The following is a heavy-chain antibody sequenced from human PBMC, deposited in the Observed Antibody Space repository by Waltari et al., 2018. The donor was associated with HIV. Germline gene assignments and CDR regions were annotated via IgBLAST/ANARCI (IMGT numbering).Heavy chain of an antibody. J-gene: IGHJ4*02. V-gene: IGHV1-3*01. Sequence: QVQLVQSGAEVKKPGASVKVSCKASGYTFTSYAMHWVRQAPGQRLEWMGWINAGNGNTKYSQKFQGRVTITRDTSASTAYMELSSLRSEDTAVYYCARGTYSGSFDFDYWGQGTLVTVSS. CDR2: INAGNGNT. CDR1: GYTFTSYA. CDR3: ARGTYSGSFDFDY. D-gene: IGHD1-26*01.